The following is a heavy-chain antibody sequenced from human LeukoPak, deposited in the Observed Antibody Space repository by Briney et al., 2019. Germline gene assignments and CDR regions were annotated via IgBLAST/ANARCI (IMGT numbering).Heavy chain of an antibody. Sequence: GGSLRLSCAASGFTFSSYWMSWVRQAPGKGLEWVANIKQDGSEKYYVDSVKGRFTISRDNAKNSLYLQMNSLRAEDTAVYYCARWSFPGYGDYYFDYWGQGTLVTVSS. CDR3: ARWSFPGYGDYYFDY. J-gene: IGHJ4*02. V-gene: IGHV3-7*05. CDR1: GFTFSSYW. CDR2: IKQDGSEK. D-gene: IGHD4-17*01.